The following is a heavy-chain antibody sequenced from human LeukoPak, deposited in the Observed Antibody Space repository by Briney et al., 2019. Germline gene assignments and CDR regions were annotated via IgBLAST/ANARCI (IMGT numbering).Heavy chain of an antibody. D-gene: IGHD6-6*01. CDR1: GFSISNSA. CDR3: ASSSSPDNPFDY. Sequence: PGGSLRLSCAASGFSISNSAMSWVRQAPGKGLEWVSAISGSGGSTYYADSVKGRFTISRDNSKNTLYLQMNSLRAEDTAVYYCASSSSPDNPFDYWGQGTLVTVSS. V-gene: IGHV3-23*01. J-gene: IGHJ4*02. CDR2: ISGSGGST.